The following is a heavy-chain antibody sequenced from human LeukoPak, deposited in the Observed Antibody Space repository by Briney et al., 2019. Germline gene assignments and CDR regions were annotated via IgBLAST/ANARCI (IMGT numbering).Heavy chain of an antibody. V-gene: IGHV4-39*07. CDR2: IYYSGST. D-gene: IGHD2-2*01. CDR1: GGSISSSSYY. CDR3: ARGALVVPAAMTYYYMDV. Sequence: SETLSLTCTVSGGSISSSSYYWGWIRQPPGKGLEWIGSIYYSGSTNYNPSLKSRVTMSVDTSKNQFSLKLSSVTAADTAVYYCARGALVVPAAMTYYYMDVWGKGTTVTVSS. J-gene: IGHJ6*03.